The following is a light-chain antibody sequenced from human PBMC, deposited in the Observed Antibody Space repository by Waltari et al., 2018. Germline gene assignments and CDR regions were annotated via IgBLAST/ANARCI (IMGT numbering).Light chain of an antibody. J-gene: IGLJ2*01. V-gene: IGLV2-14*01. CDR3: SSFTTSTTGI. Sequence: SALTQPDSVSGSPGQSITISCSGISSDSGASESVPWYQQNPGKAPKVIIYDVTSRPSGVSNRFSGSKSGSSASLTISGLQPEDEADYYCSSFTTSTTGIFGGGTRLTVL. CDR2: DVT. CDR1: SSDSGASES.